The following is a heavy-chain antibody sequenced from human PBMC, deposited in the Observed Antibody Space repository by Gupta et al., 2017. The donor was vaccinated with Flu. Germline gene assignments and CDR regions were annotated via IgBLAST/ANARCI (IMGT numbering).Heavy chain of an antibody. D-gene: IGHD6-6*01. CDR2: INSDGSST. CDR1: GFTFSSYW. V-gene: IGHV3-74*01. J-gene: IGHJ4*02. Sequence: EVQLVESGGGLVQPGGSLRLSCAASGFTFSSYWMHWVRQVPGKGLVWVSRINSDGSSTTYADSVKGRFTISRDNANNTLYLQMNSLRAEDTAVYYCAREYSSSRYFDYWGQGTLVTVSS. CDR3: AREYSSSRYFDY.